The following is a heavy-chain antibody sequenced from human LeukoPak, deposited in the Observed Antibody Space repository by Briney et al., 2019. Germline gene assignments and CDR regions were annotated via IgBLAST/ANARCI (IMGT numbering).Heavy chain of an antibody. CDR1: GGSISSYY. Sequence: TSETLSLTCTVSGGSISSYYWSWIREPPGKGLEWIGDIYYSGSTNYNPSLKSRVTISVDTSKNQFSLRLSSVTAADTAVYYSARLASGSYGPLTPFDYWGQGTLVTVSS. CDR2: IYYSGST. J-gene: IGHJ4*02. CDR3: ARLASGSYGPLTPFDY. D-gene: IGHD1-26*01. V-gene: IGHV4-59*08.